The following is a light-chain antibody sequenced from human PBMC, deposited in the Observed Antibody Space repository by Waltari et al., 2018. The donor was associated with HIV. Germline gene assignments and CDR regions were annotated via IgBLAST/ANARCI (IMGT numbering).Light chain of an antibody. CDR2: GAS. CDR1: QSVSSSY. Sequence: ELVLTQSPGTLSLSPGESATLSCRASQSVSSSYLAWYQQKPGQAPRLLIYGASSRATGIPDRFSGSGSGTDFTLTISRLEPEDFAVYYCQQYGSSPPTFGQGTKVEIK. J-gene: IGKJ1*01. V-gene: IGKV3-20*01. CDR3: QQYGSSPPT.